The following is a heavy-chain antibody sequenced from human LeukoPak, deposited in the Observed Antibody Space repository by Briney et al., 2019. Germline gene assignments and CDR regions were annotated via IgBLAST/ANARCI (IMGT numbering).Heavy chain of an antibody. CDR3: ARAIGVVDCGTQTCYPYHFDK. Sequence: GGSLRLSCAASGFSVRGSFMNWVRQAPGKGLEWVSLLSNTENSFYADSVKGRFTLSREISNNTLYLHMHSLRGEDTAVYFCARAIGVVDCGTQTCYPYHFDKWGRGTLVTVSS. CDR2: LSNTENS. V-gene: IGHV3-66*01. D-gene: IGHD2-21*01. J-gene: IGHJ4*02. CDR1: GFSVRGSF.